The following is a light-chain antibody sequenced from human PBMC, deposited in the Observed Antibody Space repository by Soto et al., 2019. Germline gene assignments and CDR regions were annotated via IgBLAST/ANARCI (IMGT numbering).Light chain of an antibody. CDR1: SSDFGGYNS. J-gene: IGLJ1*01. V-gene: IGLV2-11*01. CDR3: WSYAGRNTYV. CDR2: DVD. Sequence: SVAIYCTRTSSDFGGYNSVSWYQQHPGNAPKLMIYDVDKRPSGVPDRFSGSKAGSRASLTVSGLQDDDEADYYCWSYAGRNTYVCGAGTKVPVL.